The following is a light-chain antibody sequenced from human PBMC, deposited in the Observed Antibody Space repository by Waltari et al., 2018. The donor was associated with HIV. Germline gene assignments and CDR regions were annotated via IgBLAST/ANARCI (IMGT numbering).Light chain of an antibody. V-gene: IGLV2-11*01. CDR3: CSYAGTYTYVL. CDR2: EVI. J-gene: IGLJ3*02. CDR1: SSDVGGYDS. Sequence: QSALTQPRSVSGSPGQPVTISCTGTSSDVGGYDSVSRYLPHPGKVPKLIICEVIKGPSGGPDRFSGSKSGNTASLTISGLQTDDEADYFCCSYAGTYTYVLFGGGTKLTVL.